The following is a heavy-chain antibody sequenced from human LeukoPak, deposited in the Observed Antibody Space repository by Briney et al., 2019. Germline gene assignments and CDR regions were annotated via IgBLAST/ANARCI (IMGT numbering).Heavy chain of an antibody. J-gene: IGHJ4*02. D-gene: IGHD3-16*01. CDR3: ARRADYVWGNFIDN. V-gene: IGHV4-38-2*02. CDR1: GYSISSGYY. CDR2: IDYRGIT. Sequence: SETLSLTCTVSGYSISSGYYWGWIRQPPGKGLEWIGSIDYRGITYYKPSLKSRVTISIDPSKTQFSLRLSSMTAADTAVYYCARRADYVWGNFIDNWGQGTLVTVSS.